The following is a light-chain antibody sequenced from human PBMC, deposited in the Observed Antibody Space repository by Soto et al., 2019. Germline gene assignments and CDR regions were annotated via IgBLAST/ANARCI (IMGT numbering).Light chain of an antibody. J-gene: IGKJ4*01. V-gene: IGKV3-15*01. CDR2: GAS. Sequence: EIVMTQSPATLSVSSGERATLSCSASQSISSTLAWYQQKPGQAPRLLISGASTRATGIPARFSGSGSGTEFTLTISSLQSEDFAVYYCQQYNSWPLTFGGGTKVDIK. CDR1: QSISST. CDR3: QQYNSWPLT.